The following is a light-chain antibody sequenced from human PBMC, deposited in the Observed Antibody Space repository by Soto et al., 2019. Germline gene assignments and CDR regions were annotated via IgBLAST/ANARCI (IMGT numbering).Light chain of an antibody. Sequence: QLVLTQPSSLSASPGASASLTCTLRSGFNVSTYRIYWYQQKPGSPPQYLLRYKSDSDKEQGSGVPSRFSGSKDASANAGILLISGLQSEDEADYYCMIWHSSAYVFGAGTKVTVL. CDR2: YKSDSDK. CDR3: MIWHSSAYV. V-gene: IGLV5-45*03. CDR1: SGFNVSTYR. J-gene: IGLJ1*01.